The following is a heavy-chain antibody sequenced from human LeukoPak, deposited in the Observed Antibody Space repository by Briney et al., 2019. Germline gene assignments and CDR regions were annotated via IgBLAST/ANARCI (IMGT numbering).Heavy chain of an antibody. Sequence: GGSLRLSCAASGFPFSSYWMAWVRQAPGKGLEWVATITLDGSDSYYVDSVKGRFTVSRDNAKNSLYLQMNSLRVEDTAVFYCTTENWYVFENWGQGSLVTVSS. D-gene: IGHD1-1*01. J-gene: IGHJ4*02. CDR2: ITLDGSDS. CDR3: TTENWYVFEN. CDR1: GFPFSSYW. V-gene: IGHV3-7*04.